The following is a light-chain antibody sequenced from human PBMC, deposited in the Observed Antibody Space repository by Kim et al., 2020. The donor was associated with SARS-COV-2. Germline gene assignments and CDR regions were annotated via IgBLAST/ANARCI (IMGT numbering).Light chain of an antibody. V-gene: IGLV1-40*01. J-gene: IGLJ3*02. CDR2: GNS. CDR3: QSYDSSLSGWV. CDR1: SPNSGARYD. Sequence: KVTVSCPGGSPNSGARYDVHWYQQLPGTAPTLLIYGNSNRPSGVPDRFSGSKSGTSASLAITGLQAEDEADYYCQSYDSSLSGWVFGGGTQLTVL.